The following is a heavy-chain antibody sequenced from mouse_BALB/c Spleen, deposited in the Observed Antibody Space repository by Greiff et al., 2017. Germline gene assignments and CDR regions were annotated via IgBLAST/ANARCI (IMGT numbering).Heavy chain of an antibody. J-gene: IGHJ3*01. D-gene: IGHD2-1*01. CDR2: IDPENGDT. V-gene: IGHV14-4*02. CDR1: GFNIKDYY. Sequence: EVQLQQSGAELVRSGASVKLSCTASGFNIKDYYMHWVKQRPEQGLEWIGWIDPENGDTEYAPKFQGKATMTADTSSNTAYLQLSSLTSEDTAVYYCHLPYGNYGGFAYWGQGTLVTVSA. CDR3: HLPYGNYGGFAY.